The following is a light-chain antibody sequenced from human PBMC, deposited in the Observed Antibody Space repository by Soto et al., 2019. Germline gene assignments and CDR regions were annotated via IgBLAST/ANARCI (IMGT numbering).Light chain of an antibody. CDR1: SSDVGSYNL. CDR3: CSYAGSSTYV. CDR2: EGS. V-gene: IGLV2-23*01. Sequence: QSVLTQPASVSGSPGQSITISCTGTSSDVGSYNLVSWYLQHPGKAPKLMIYEGSKRPSGVSNRFSGSKSGNTASLTISGLQAEDEADYYCCSYAGSSTYVFGTGTKVTVL. J-gene: IGLJ1*01.